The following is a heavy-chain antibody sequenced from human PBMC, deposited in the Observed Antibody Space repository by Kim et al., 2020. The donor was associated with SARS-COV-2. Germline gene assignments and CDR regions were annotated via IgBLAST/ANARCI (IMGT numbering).Heavy chain of an antibody. CDR3: ASGGYSSGWLYFDY. CDR2: IIPIFGTA. Sequence: SVKVSCKASGGTFSSYAISWVRQAPGQGLEWMGGIIPIFGTANYAQKFQGRVTITADESTSTAYMELSSLRSEDTAVYYCASGGYSSGWLYFDYWGQGTLVTVSS. V-gene: IGHV1-69*13. J-gene: IGHJ4*02. D-gene: IGHD6-19*01. CDR1: GGTFSSYA.